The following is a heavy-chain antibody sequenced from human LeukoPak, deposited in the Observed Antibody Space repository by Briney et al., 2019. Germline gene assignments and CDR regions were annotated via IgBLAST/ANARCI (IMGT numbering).Heavy chain of an antibody. D-gene: IGHD6-13*01. CDR2: IYNSGST. V-gene: IGHV4-31*03. CDR3: ARGAGQQMFDP. J-gene: IGHJ5*02. Sequence: PSETLSLTCTVSGVSISSVGYYWSWIRQHPGKGLEWIGYIYNSGSTYYNPSLKSRVTISVDTSKNQFSLKLSSVTAADTAVYYCARGAGQQMFDPWGQGTLVTVSS. CDR1: GVSISSVGYY.